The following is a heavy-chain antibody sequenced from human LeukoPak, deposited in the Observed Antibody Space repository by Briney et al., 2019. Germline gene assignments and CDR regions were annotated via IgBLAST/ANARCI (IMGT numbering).Heavy chain of an antibody. CDR3: ARDQGAVTEGGYSLDY. D-gene: IGHD5-18*01. CDR2: IYYSGST. CDR1: GGSISSGDYY. J-gene: IGHJ4*02. V-gene: IGHV4-30-4*02. Sequence: PSETLSLTCTVSGGSISSGDYYWSWIRQPPGKGLEWIGYIYYSGSTYYNPSLKSRVTISVDTSKNQFSLKLSSVTAADTAVYYCARDQGAVTEGGYSLDYWGQGTLVTVSS.